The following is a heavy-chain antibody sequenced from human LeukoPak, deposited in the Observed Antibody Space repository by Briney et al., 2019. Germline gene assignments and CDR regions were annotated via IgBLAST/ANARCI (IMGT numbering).Heavy chain of an antibody. J-gene: IGHJ4*02. CDR2: ISYDGSNK. Sequence: GGSLRLSCAASGFTFSSYAMHWVRQAPGKGLEWVAVISYDGSNKYYADSVKGRFTISRDNSKNTLYLQMNSLRAEDTAGYYCAREGSSSYGAFFDYWGQGTLVTVSS. CDR3: AREGSSSYGAFFDY. V-gene: IGHV3-30-3*01. D-gene: IGHD6-13*01. CDR1: GFTFSSYA.